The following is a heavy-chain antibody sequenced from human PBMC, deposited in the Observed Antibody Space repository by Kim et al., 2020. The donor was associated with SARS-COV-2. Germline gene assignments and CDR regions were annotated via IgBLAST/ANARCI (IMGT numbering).Heavy chain of an antibody. V-gene: IGHV1-8*01. CDR2: MNPNSGNT. CDR1: GYTFTSYD. J-gene: IGHJ4*02. CDR3: ARDPNYYGSGSYYNVGTEGDY. Sequence: ASVKVSCKASGYTFTSYDINWVRQATGQGLEWMGWMNPNSGNTGYAQKFQGRVTMTRNTSISTAYMELSSLRSEDTAVYYCARDPNYYGSGSYYNVGTEGDYWGQGTLVTVSS. D-gene: IGHD3-10*01.